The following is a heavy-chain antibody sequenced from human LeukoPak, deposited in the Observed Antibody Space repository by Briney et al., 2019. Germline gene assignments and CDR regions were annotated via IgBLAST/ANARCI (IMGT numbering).Heavy chain of an antibody. V-gene: IGHV3-21*01. CDR1: GFTFSSYS. Sequence: GGSLRLSCAASGFTFSSYSMNWVRQAPGKVLEWVSSISSSSSYIYYADSVKGRFTISRDNAKNSLYLQMNSLRAEDTAVYYCARVGRGWYYFDYWGQGTLVTVSS. CDR3: ARVGRGWYYFDY. J-gene: IGHJ4*02. D-gene: IGHD6-19*01. CDR2: ISSSSSYI.